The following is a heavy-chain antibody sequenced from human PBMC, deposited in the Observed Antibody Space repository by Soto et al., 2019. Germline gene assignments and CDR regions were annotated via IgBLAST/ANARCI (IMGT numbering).Heavy chain of an antibody. D-gene: IGHD3-16*02. CDR3: ARSQASYHPQNWLDP. CDR2: MYYSGST. V-gene: IGHV4-31*03. CDR1: GDSISGGGDY. Sequence: QVQLQESGPGLVKPSQTLSLTCTVSGDSISGGGDYWSWIRQHPGKGLEWIGYMYYSGSTYYNPSLERRGTISVDTSKNQFSLKLSSVTAADTAVYYCARSQASYHPQNWLDPWGQGILVTVSS. J-gene: IGHJ5*02.